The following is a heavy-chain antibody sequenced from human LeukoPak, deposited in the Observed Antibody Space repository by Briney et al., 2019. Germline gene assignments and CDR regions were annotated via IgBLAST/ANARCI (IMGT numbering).Heavy chain of an antibody. D-gene: IGHD6-6*01. Sequence: GASVKVSCKASGYTFTSYGISWVRQAPGQGLEWMGWISAYNGNTNYAQKLQGRVTMTTDTSTSTAYMELRSLRSDDTAVYYCARAPGQLVRQPYYYGMDVWGQGTTVTVSS. CDR3: ARAPGQLVRQPYYYGMDV. V-gene: IGHV1-18*01. CDR2: ISAYNGNT. CDR1: GYTFTSYG. J-gene: IGHJ6*02.